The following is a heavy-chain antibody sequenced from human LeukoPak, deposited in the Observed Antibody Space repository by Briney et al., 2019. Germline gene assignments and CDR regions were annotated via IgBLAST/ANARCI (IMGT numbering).Heavy chain of an antibody. J-gene: IGHJ4*02. CDR3: ARGSTYYDSSGPVPFDY. CDR2: ISSSSSTI. D-gene: IGHD3-22*01. Sequence: AGGSLRLSCAASGFTFSSYSMNWVRQAPGKGLEWVSYISSSSSTIYYADSVKGRFTISRDNAKNSLYLQMNSLRAEDTAVYYCARGSTYYDSSGPVPFDYWGQGTLVTVSS. V-gene: IGHV3-48*01. CDR1: GFTFSSYS.